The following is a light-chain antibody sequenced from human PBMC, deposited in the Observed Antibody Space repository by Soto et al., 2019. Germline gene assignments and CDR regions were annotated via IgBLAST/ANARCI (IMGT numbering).Light chain of an antibody. V-gene: IGKV3-15*01. J-gene: IGKJ1*01. CDR3: QQYNNWPPRWT. CDR2: GAS. Sequence: EIVMTQSPATLSVSPGERATLSCRASQSVSSNLAWYQQKPGQAPRLLIYGASTRATGIPGRFSGSGSGTEFTLTISSLQSEDFAVYYCQQYNNWPPRWTVGQGTKVDIK. CDR1: QSVSSN.